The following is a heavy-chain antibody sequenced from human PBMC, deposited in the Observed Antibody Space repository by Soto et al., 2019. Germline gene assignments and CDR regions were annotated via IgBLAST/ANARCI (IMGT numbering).Heavy chain of an antibody. Sequence: QPGGSLRLSCAASGFTFSSYAMSWVRQAPGKGLEWVSAISGSGGSTYYADSVKGRFTISRDNSKNTLYLQMNSLRAEDTAVYYCAKDMAAGTDLYYYGMDVWGQGTTVTVSS. CDR1: GFTFSSYA. V-gene: IGHV3-23*01. CDR2: ISGSGGST. CDR3: AKDMAAGTDLYYYGMDV. J-gene: IGHJ6*02. D-gene: IGHD6-13*01.